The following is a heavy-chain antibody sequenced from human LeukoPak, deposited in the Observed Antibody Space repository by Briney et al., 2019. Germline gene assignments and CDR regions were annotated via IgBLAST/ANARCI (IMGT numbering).Heavy chain of an antibody. D-gene: IGHD2-15*01. V-gene: IGHV4-34*01. Sequence: SETLSLTCAVYGGSFSGYYWSWIRQPPGKGLEWIGEINHSGSTNYNPSLKSRVTISVDTSKNQFSLKLSSVTAADTAVYYCASWTRVKYCSGGSCRNWFDPWGQGTLVTVSS. CDR1: GGSFSGYY. J-gene: IGHJ5*02. CDR2: INHSGST. CDR3: ASWTRVKYCSGGSCRNWFDP.